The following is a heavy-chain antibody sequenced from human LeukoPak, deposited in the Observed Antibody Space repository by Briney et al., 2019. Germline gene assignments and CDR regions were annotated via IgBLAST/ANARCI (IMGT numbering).Heavy chain of an antibody. CDR3: SRDSPHSSSLAYYY. J-gene: IGHJ4*02. V-gene: IGHV3-7*01. CDR2: IKIDGSEK. D-gene: IGHD6-13*01. Sequence: GGSLTLSCAASGFTFSSFWMRWVRQAAGKGREWVGNIKIDGSEKYHVDSVKGRFTISRDNAKKSLYLQMWSQIAEIRPMYCGSRDSPHSSSLAYYYWGGATHVTVSS. CDR1: GFTFSSFW.